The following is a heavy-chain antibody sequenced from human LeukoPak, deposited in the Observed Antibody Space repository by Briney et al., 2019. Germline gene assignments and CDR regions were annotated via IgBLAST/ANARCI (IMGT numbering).Heavy chain of an antibody. V-gene: IGHV4-39*01. CDR1: GGSISSSSYY. D-gene: IGHD6-13*01. J-gene: IGHJ4*02. Sequence: SETLSLTCTVSGGSISSSSYYWGWIRQPPGKGLEWIGSTYYSGSTYYNPSLKSRVTISVDTSKNQFSLKLSSVTAADTAVYYCARAAKYSRLDYWGQGTLVTVSS. CDR2: TYYSGST. CDR3: ARAAKYSRLDY.